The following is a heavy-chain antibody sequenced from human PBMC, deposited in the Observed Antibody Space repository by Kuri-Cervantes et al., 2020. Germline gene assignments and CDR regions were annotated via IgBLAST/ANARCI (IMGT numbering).Heavy chain of an antibody. CDR1: GFTFSSYG. J-gene: IGHJ1*01. CDR2: IWYDGSNK. CDR3: ARVGYSSGRKARQKYFQH. Sequence: GESLKISCAASGFTFSSYGMHWVRQAPGKGLEWVAVIWYDGSNKYYADSVKGRFTISRDNSKNTLYLQMNSLRAEDTAVYYCARVGYSSGRKARQKYFQHWGQGTLVTVSS. V-gene: IGHV3-33*01. D-gene: IGHD6-19*01.